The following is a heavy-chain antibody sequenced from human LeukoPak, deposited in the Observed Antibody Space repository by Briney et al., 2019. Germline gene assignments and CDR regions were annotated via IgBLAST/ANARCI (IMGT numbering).Heavy chain of an antibody. CDR2: IYPNSGGT. CDR3: AKDPPSVVVVTTYDY. CDR1: VYTFTGYY. Sequence: ASVKVSCEASVYTFTGYYMHWVRDAPGQGLEWRGCIYPNSGGTNYAQKFQGRVTMTRNTSISTAYMELSRLRSDYTAVYYFAKDPPSVVVVTTYDYWGQGTLVTVSS. V-gene: IGHV1-2*02. J-gene: IGHJ4*02. D-gene: IGHD3-22*01.